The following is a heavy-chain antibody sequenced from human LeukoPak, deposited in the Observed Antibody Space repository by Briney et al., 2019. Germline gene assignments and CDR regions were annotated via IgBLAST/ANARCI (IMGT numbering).Heavy chain of an antibody. V-gene: IGHV3-23*01. J-gene: IGHJ4*02. CDR3: ATYGGSSYYLDY. CDR1: GFTFSSYA. CDR2: ISGSGGST. D-gene: IGHD4-23*01. Sequence: PGGSLRLSCAASGFTFSSYAMSWVRQAPGNGLEWVSAISGSGGSTYYADSVKGRFTISRDNSKNTLYLQMNSLRAEDTAVYYCATYGGSSYYLDYWGQGTLVTVSS.